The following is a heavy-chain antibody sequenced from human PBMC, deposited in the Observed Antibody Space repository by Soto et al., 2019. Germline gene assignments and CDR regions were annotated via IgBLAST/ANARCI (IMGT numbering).Heavy chain of an antibody. D-gene: IGHD3-3*01. V-gene: IGHV1-2*02. Sequence: QLHLVQSGAVVKKPGASVTVSCSASGYPVTAYYMHWVRQAPGRGLEWMGGINPATGAAKYTQTFQGRVTLARETPTMTVFMELSGLTSEDTAGFYCARGGGVGVAGSAAFDMWGQGTLVTVSS. CDR1: GYPVTAYY. CDR2: INPATGAA. CDR3: ARGGGVGVAGSAAFDM. J-gene: IGHJ3*02.